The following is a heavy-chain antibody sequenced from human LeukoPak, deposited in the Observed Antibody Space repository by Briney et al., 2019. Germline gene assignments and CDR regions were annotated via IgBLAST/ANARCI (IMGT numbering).Heavy chain of an antibody. CDR2: ISSSSYI. D-gene: IGHD5-12*01. V-gene: IGHV3-21*01. CDR1: GFTFSSYS. J-gene: IGHJ4*02. Sequence: PGGSLRLSCAASGFTFSSYSMNWVRQAPGKGLEWFSSISSSSYIYYADSVKGRFTISRDNAKNSLYLQMNSLRAEDTAVYYCARGDRFSGYANHFDYWGQGTLVTVSS. CDR3: ARGDRFSGYANHFDY.